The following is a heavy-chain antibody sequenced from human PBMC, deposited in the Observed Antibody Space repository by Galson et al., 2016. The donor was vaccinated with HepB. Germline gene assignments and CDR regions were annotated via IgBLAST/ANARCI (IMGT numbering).Heavy chain of an antibody. CDR1: GHTFSNYW. D-gene: IGHD3-3*01. CDR3: ARSRLDWLLSPIDFGY. J-gene: IGHJ4*02. V-gene: IGHV5-51*01. Sequence: QSGAEVKKPGESLRISCKGFGHTFSNYWIAWVRQMPGKGLEWMGIIYPGDSDTRYSPSFQGHVTISADKSASTAYLQWSSLKASDTAMYYCARSRLDWLLSPIDFGYWGQGTPVTVSS. CDR2: IYPGDSDT.